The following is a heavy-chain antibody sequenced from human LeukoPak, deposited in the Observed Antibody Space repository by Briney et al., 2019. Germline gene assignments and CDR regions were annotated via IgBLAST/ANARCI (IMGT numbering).Heavy chain of an antibody. V-gene: IGHV4-34*01. CDR1: GGSFSGYY. CDR3: ARGLRYCSGGSCLRYFDY. J-gene: IGHJ4*02. D-gene: IGHD2-15*01. CDR2: INHSGST. Sequence: SETLSLTCAVYGGSFSGYYWSWIRQPPGKGLDWIGEINHSGSTNYNPSLKSRVTISVDTSKNQFSLKLSSVTAADTAVYYCARGLRYCSGGSCLRYFDYWGQGTLVTVSS.